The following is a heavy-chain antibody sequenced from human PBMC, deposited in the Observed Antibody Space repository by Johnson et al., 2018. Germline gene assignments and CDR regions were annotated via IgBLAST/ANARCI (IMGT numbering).Heavy chain of an antibody. CDR3: TTDIRYYDTSGYPFDI. V-gene: IGHV3-15*07. CDR2: IKSEIDGGTT. J-gene: IGHJ3*02. Sequence: VQLVESGGGLVKPGGSLRLSCEASGFIFSNAWMNWVRQAPGKGLEWVGRIKSEIDGGTTNYAAPLQGRFTISRDDSDNTLFLHMNSLKTEDTAVYYFTTDIRYYDTSGYPFDIWGQGTMVTVSS. CDR1: GFIFSNAW. D-gene: IGHD3-22*01.